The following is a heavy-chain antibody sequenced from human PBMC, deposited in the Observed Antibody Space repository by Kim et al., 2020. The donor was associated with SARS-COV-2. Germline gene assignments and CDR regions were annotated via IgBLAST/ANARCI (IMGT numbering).Heavy chain of an antibody. V-gene: IGHV4-59*01. J-gene: IGHJ4*02. CDR2: IYYSGST. D-gene: IGHD3-10*01. Sequence: SETLSLTCTVSGGSISSYYWSWIRQPPGKGLEWIGYIYYSGSTNYNPSLKSRVTISVDTSKNQFSLKLSSVTAADTAVYYCARGAGTHNRYIGYWGQGTLVTVSS. CDR1: GGSISSYY. CDR3: ARGAGTHNRYIGY.